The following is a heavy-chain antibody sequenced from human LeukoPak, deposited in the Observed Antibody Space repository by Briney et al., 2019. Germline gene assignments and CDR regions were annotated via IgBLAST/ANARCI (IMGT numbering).Heavy chain of an antibody. CDR2: LYYSGST. J-gene: IGHJ3*02. CDR1: GVSFSGYY. CDR3: ARINSQSRDAFDI. V-gene: IGHV4-34*01. Sequence: SETLSLTCAVYGVSFSGYYWSWIRQPPGKGLEWIGSLYYSGSTYYNPSLKSRVTISVDTSKNQFSLKLSSVTAADTAVYYCARINSQSRDAFDIWGQGTMVTVSS. D-gene: IGHD5-18*01.